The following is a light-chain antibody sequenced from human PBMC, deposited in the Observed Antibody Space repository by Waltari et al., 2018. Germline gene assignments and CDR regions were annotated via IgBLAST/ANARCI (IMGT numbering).Light chain of an antibody. CDR1: SSDVGSYDL. V-gene: IGLV2-23*01. J-gene: IGLJ1*01. CDR2: EGS. Sequence: QSALTQPASVSGSPGQSITISCTGTSSDVGSYDLVSWYQPHPGKAPKLMIYEGSKRPSGVSTRCSGSKSGNTASLTISGVQAEDEDDYYCCSYAGSSTYVFGTGTKVTVL. CDR3: CSYAGSSTYV.